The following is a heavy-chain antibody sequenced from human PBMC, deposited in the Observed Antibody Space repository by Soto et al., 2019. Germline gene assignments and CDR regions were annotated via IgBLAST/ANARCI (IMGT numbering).Heavy chain of an antibody. CDR3: ARVGLGELLSWFDP. D-gene: IGHD3-10*01. Sequence: QVQLVQSGAEVKKPGSSVKVSCKASGGTFSSDAISWVRQSPGQGLEWMGGIIPICGTANYAQKFQGRVTITAEESTSTAYMELSSLRSEDTAVYYCARVGLGELLSWFDPWGQGTLVTVSS. CDR2: IIPICGTA. V-gene: IGHV1-69*12. CDR1: GGTFSSDA. J-gene: IGHJ5*02.